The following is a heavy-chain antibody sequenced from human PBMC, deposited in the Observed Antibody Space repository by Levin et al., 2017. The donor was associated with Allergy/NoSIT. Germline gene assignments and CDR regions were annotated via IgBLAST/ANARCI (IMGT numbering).Heavy chain of an antibody. CDR1: GFTFSTFA. D-gene: IGHD1-26*01. V-gene: IGHV3-23*01. J-gene: IGHJ4*02. CDR3: AKDDGTAYYSFDS. CDR2: ISYSGDYT. Sequence: SCAASGFTFSTFAMNWVRQAPGQGLEWVSSISYSGDYTFYADSVRGRSTISRDNSEHTVYLQMNSLRAEDTALYYCAKDDGTAYYSFDSWGQGTLVTVS.